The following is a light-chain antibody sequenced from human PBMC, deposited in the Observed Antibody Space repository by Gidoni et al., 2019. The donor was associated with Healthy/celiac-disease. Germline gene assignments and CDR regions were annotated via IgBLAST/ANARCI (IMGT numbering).Light chain of an antibody. CDR3: AAWDDSLNGLWV. CDR1: SSNIGSNT. V-gene: IGLV1-44*01. CDR2: SNN. Sequence: QSLLPQPPSASGTPGQRVTISCSGSSSNIGSNTVNWYQQLPGTAPKLLIYSNNQRPSGVPDRFSGSKSGTSASLAISGLQSEDEADYYCAAWDDSLNGLWVFGGGTKLTVL. J-gene: IGLJ3*02.